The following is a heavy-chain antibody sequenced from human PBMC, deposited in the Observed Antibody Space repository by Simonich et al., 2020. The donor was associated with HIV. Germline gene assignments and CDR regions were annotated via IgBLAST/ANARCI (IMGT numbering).Heavy chain of an antibody. J-gene: IGHJ3*02. V-gene: IGHV1-2*06. CDR2: INPNSGGT. Sequence: QVQVVQSGAEVKKPGASVKVSCKASGYTFTVDYIHWVRQAPGQGLGWMGRINPNSGGTDYPKKFQGRVTMTRDKSITTAYMELSRLRSDDTAFYYCATHGPGSYSSALDIWGQGTMVTVSS. CDR3: ATHGPGSYSSALDI. CDR1: GYTFTVDY. D-gene: IGHD1-26*01.